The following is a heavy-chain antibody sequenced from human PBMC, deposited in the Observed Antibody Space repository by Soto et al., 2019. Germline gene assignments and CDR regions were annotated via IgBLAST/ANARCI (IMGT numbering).Heavy chain of an antibody. D-gene: IGHD6-13*01. CDR1: GFTFTDYA. Sequence: VGSLRLSCAASGFTFTDYALSWVRQAPGKGLEWVATISGIGGSTYLADSVKGRLSISRDNSKNTVSLLMNSLRAEDTAVYFCARGSSGYISSWYYFDYWGRGTLVTVSS. CDR3: ARGSSGYISSWYYFDY. V-gene: IGHV3-23*01. CDR2: ISGIGGST. J-gene: IGHJ4*02.